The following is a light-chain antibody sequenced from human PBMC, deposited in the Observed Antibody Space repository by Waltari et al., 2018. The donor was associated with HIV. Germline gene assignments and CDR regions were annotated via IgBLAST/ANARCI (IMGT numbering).Light chain of an antibody. J-gene: IGLJ3*02. CDR2: DVT. CDR1: SIDVAGYNY. Sequence: QSALTQPRSVSGSPGQSVTISCTGTSIDVAGYNYVSWYQQHPGKAPNLMIYDVTKRPSGVPDRFSGSKSGNTASLTISGLQAEDEADYFCCSYAGGYTLVFGGGTKLTVL. CDR3: CSYAGGYTLV. V-gene: IGLV2-11*01.